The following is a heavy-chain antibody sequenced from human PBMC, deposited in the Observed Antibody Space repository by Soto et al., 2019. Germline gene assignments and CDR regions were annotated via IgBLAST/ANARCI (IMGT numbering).Heavy chain of an antibody. CDR2: ISSSSSTI. CDR1: VFTFSSYS. J-gene: IGHJ6*02. CDR3: ARGIVVVVAATQERNYYYGMDV. V-gene: IGHV3-48*02. Sequence: GGSLRLSCAASVFTFSSYSMNWVRQAPGKGLEWVSYISSSSSTIYYADSVKGRFTISRDNAKNSLYLQMNSLRDEDTAVYYCARGIVVVVAATQERNYYYGMDVWGQGTTVTVSS. D-gene: IGHD2-15*01.